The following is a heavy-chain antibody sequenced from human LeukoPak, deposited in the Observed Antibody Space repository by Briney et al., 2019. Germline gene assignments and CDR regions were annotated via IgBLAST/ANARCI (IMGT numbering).Heavy chain of an antibody. Sequence: EGSLRLSCAASGFTFSTYSMSWVRQAPGKGLEWVSLINSGGRTYYADSVKGRFTISRDNSKNMLFLQMNSLRADDTAVYFCAKEPPQCGADCFSLLDYWGQGTLVTVSS. CDR3: AKEPPQCGADCFSLLDY. CDR2: INSGGRT. D-gene: IGHD2-21*02. V-gene: IGHV3-23*01. J-gene: IGHJ4*02. CDR1: GFTFSTYS.